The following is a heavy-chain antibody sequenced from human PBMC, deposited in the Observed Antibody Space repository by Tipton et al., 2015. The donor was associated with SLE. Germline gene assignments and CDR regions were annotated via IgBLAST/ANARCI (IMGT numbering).Heavy chain of an antibody. CDR2: IYYSGST. CDR1: GGSISTSSYY. D-gene: IGHD2-15*01. CDR3: ARAIDCSRGNCFSSLDS. J-gene: IGHJ4*02. Sequence: TLSLTCTVSGGSISTSSYYWGWIRQPPGKGPEWIGNIYYSGSTYYNPSLKSRVTISVDTSKNQFSLKLSSVTAADTAVYYCARAIDCSRGNCFSSLDSWGQGTLVAVSA. V-gene: IGHV4-39*07.